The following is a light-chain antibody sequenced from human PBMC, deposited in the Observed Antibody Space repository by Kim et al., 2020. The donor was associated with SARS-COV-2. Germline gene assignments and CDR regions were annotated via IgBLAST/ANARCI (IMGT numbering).Light chain of an antibody. CDR3: QVWDSSTVV. V-gene: IGLV3-9*01. Sequence: VALGQPARVTCGGNNIGRKNVHWYQQKPGQAPVLVIYRNSKRPSGIPERFSGSNSGNTATLTISRVQDGDEADYYCQVWDSSTVVFGGGTKVTVL. CDR1: NIGRKN. J-gene: IGLJ2*01. CDR2: RNS.